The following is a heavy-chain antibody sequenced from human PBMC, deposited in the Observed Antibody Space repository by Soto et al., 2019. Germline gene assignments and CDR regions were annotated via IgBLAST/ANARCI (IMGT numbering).Heavy chain of an antibody. CDR1: GYTFTSYG. J-gene: IGHJ4*02. D-gene: IGHD2-15*01. CDR3: ARSSHFDY. CDR2: ISAYNGNT. V-gene: IGHV1-18*01. Sequence: ASVKVSCKASGYTFTSYGISWVRQAPGQGLEWMGWISAYNGNTNYAQKFQGRVTITRDTSASTAYMELSSLRSEDTAVYYCARSSHFDYWGQGTLVTVSS.